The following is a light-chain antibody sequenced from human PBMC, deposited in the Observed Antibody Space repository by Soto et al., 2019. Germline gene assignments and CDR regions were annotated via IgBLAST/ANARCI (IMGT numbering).Light chain of an antibody. CDR2: AAS. V-gene: IGKV1-17*01. J-gene: IGKJ4*01. CDR1: QRIRND. Sequence: DIQMTQSPSSLSASVGDRGTITCRASQRIRNDLGWYQQKSGKAPRRLIYAASTLQTGVPSRFSGSGSGREFTLTISGQQPEDFATYYCLHQNSYLALSFGGGTKVE. CDR3: LHQNSYLALS.